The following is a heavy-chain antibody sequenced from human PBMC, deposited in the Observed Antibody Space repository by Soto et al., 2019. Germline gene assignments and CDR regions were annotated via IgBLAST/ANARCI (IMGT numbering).Heavy chain of an antibody. D-gene: IGHD1-1*01. V-gene: IGHV3-15*01. J-gene: IGHJ4*02. CDR2: IKSKRDGGAR. CDR1: GFMFSSAW. Sequence: EVQVVESGGDLVKPGGSLRLSCVTSGFMFSSAWMKWVRQAPGKGLEWVGRIKSKRDGGARDYAEPVKGRFSISRDDSKTTVFLQMTRLRAEDTAVYYCVEGWNDFWGQGTLVTVSS. CDR3: VEGWNDF.